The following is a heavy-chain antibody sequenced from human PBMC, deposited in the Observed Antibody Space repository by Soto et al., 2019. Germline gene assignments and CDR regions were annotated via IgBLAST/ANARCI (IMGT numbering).Heavy chain of an antibody. D-gene: IGHD5-18*01. CDR2: ISGSGGST. Sequence: EVQLLESGGGLVQPGGSLRLSCAASGFTFSSYAMNWVRQAPGKGLEWVSAISGSGGSTYYADSVKGRFTISRDNSKNTLYLQMNSLRAEDTAVYYCAKDPRVTNGEANWGQGTLVTVSS. CDR1: GFTFSSYA. J-gene: IGHJ4*02. CDR3: AKDPRVTNGEAN. V-gene: IGHV3-23*01.